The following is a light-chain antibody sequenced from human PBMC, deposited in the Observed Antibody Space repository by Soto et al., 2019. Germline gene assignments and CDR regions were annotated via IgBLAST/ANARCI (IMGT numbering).Light chain of an antibody. V-gene: IGKV3-15*01. CDR3: QQYNNWPT. Sequence: EIVMTQSPSTLSVSPGERATLSFRASQSVSSNLAWYQQKPGQAPRLLIYGASTRATGIPARFSGSRSGTEFTLTISSLQSEDFAVYYCQQYNNWPTFGQGTKVEIK. J-gene: IGKJ1*01. CDR1: QSVSSN. CDR2: GAS.